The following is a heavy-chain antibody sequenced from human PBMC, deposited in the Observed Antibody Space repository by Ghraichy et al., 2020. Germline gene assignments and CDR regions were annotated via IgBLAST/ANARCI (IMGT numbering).Heavy chain of an antibody. CDR2: ISYDGSNK. CDR1: GFTFSSYA. V-gene: IGHV3-30*04. Sequence: LSLTCAASGFTFSSYAMHWVRQAPGKGLEWVAVISYDGSNKYYADSVKGRFTISRDNSKNTLYLQMNSLRAEDTAVYYCARARDYGTGYFDYWGQGTLVTVSS. J-gene: IGHJ4*02. D-gene: IGHD4-17*01. CDR3: ARARDYGTGYFDY.